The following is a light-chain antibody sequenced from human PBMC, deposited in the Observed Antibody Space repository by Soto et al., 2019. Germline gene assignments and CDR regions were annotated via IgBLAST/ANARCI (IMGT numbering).Light chain of an antibody. CDR3: SSYTNINTRACV. CDR2: EVT. CDR1: SGDIVSYNR. Sequence: QSALTQPASVSGSPGQSITISCTETSGDIVSYNRVSWYQQHPGKAPKLIIYEVTDRPSGVSNRFSGSKSGNTASLTISGLQAEDEAEYYCSSYTNINTRACVFGTGTKVTVL. J-gene: IGLJ1*01. V-gene: IGLV2-14*01.